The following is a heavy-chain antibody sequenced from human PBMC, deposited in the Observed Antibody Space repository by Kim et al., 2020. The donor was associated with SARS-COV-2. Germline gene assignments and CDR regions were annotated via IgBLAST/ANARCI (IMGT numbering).Heavy chain of an antibody. D-gene: IGHD5-12*01. J-gene: IGHJ5*02. Sequence: SHPDPRSRVTISVDTSTTQFSLKLSSVTAADTAVYYCARHAVATENWFDPWGQGTLVTVSS. CDR3: ARHAVATENWFDP. V-gene: IGHV4-39*01.